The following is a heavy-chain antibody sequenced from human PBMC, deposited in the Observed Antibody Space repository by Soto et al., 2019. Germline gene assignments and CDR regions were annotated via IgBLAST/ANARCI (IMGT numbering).Heavy chain of an antibody. D-gene: IGHD4-17*01. CDR3: AINLHRYGDYDGYFDS. CDR2: INGGSGNT. Sequence: QVHLVQSGAEVKKPGASVKVSCQASGYAFGSYTLHWVRQAPGQRPEWMGWINGGSGNTEYSQKFQGRVTSTRDTSASTTYMELSSLRSEDTAVYFCAINLHRYGDYDGYFDSWGPGTLVTVSS. J-gene: IGHJ4*02. V-gene: IGHV1-3*01. CDR1: GYAFGSYT.